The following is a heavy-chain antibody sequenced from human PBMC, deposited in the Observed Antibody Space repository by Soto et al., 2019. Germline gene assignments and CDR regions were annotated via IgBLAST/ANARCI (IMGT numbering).Heavy chain of an antibody. CDR1: GGSVSSGSYY. J-gene: IGHJ3*02. CDR2: IYYSGST. CDR3: ARGGYYDSSGYYKPAFDI. Sequence: QVQLQESGPGLVKPSETLSLTCTVSGGSVSSGSYYWSWIRQPPGKGLEWIGYIYYSGSTNYNPSLQSRVTISVDTSKNQFSLKLSSVTAADTAVYYCARGGYYDSSGYYKPAFDIWGQGTMVTVSS. V-gene: IGHV4-61*01. D-gene: IGHD3-22*01.